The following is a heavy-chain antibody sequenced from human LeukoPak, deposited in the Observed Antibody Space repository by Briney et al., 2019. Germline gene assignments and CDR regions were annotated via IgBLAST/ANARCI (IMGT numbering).Heavy chain of an antibody. CDR3: ASPGSDTSGGAFDI. D-gene: IGHD3-10*01. CDR1: GGSFSGYY. Sequence: PSETLSLTCAVYGGSFSGYYWSWIRQPPGKGLEWIGEINHSGMTNYSPSLKSRVTISVDTSKNQFSLKLNSVTAADTAVYYCASPGSDTSGGAFDIWGQGTMVTVSS. V-gene: IGHV4-34*01. CDR2: INHSGMT. J-gene: IGHJ3*02.